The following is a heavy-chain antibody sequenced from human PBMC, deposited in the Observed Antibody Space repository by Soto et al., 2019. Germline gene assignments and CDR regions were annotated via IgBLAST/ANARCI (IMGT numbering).Heavy chain of an antibody. J-gene: IGHJ4*02. CDR1: GFTLSSYA. D-gene: IGHD3-10*01. CDR3: AKDLAGVNTPFDY. Sequence: EVQLLESGGGLVQPGGSLRLSCAASGFTLSSYAMSWVRQAPGKGLEWVSSISGTGGSTYYTASVKGRFTISRDSSKNTLDLQMNSLRADDTAVYYCAKDLAGVNTPFDYWGQGTLVTFSS. V-gene: IGHV3-23*01. CDR2: ISGTGGST.